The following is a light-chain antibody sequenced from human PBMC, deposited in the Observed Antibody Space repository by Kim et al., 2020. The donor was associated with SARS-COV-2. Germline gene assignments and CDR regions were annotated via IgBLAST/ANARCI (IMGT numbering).Light chain of an antibody. J-gene: IGLJ2*01. CDR1: KLGYKY. V-gene: IGLV3-1*01. Sequence: VSPEQTASITCSGDKLGYKYACWYQQNPGQSPVLVIYQDTKRPSGIPERFSGSNSGNTATLTISGTQAMDEADYYCQAWDSSTVVFGGGTKLTVL. CDR3: QAWDSSTVV. CDR2: QDT.